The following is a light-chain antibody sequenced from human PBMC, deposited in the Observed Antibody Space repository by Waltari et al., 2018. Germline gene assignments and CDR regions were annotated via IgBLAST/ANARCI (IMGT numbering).Light chain of an antibody. J-gene: IGLJ2*01. CDR1: SRDVGGYNY. Sequence: QSALTQPASVSASPGQSITISCTGTSRDVGGYNYVSWYQQHPGKAPKLMIYEVSNRPSGVSNRFSGSKSGNTASLTISGLQAEDEADYSCSSYTSSSTFSVVFGGGTKLTVL. CDR3: SSYTSSSTFSVV. CDR2: EVS. V-gene: IGLV2-14*01.